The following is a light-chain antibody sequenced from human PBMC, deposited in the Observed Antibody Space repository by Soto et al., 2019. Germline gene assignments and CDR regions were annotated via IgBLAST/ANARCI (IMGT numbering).Light chain of an antibody. CDR3: SSYTSSSTLYV. V-gene: IGLV2-14*01. CDR1: RSDVGGYNY. J-gene: IGLJ1*01. Sequence: QSALTQPASVSGSPGQSITISCTGTRSDVGGYNYVSWYQQHPGKAPKLMLYEVSNRPSGVSNRFSGSKSGNTASLTISGLQAEDEADYYCSSYTSSSTLYVFGTGTKLTVL. CDR2: EVS.